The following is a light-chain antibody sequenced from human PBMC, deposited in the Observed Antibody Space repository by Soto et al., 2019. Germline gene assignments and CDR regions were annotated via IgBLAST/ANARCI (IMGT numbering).Light chain of an antibody. J-gene: IGKJ5*01. CDR2: KAS. CDR1: QSVDSW. V-gene: IGKV1-5*03. Sequence: DIQMTQSPSTLPASIGDRVIITCRASQSVDSWLAWYQHKPGQAPKRLIYKASRLASGVPSRFSGGGSGTEFTLTINSLQPDDFATYYCQQHRSYPVTFGQGTRLEIK. CDR3: QQHRSYPVT.